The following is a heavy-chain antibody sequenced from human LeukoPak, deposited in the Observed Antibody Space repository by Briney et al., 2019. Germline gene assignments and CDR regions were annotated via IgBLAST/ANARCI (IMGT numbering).Heavy chain of an antibody. V-gene: IGHV4-59*08. J-gene: IGHJ4*02. CDR1: GGSISDYY. Sequence: TSETLSLTCSVSGGSISDYYWSWIRQPPGKGLEWIGYIYYNGIVNYNPSLKTRVTISVDTSKNQFSLKLNSVTAADTAVYYCARWGSNMAREKGDHWGQGTLVTVSS. D-gene: IGHD3-10*01. CDR2: IYYNGIV. CDR3: ARWGSNMAREKGDH.